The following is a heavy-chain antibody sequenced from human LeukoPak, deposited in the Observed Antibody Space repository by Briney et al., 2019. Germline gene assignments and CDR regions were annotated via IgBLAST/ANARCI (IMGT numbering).Heavy chain of an antibody. CDR3: AIRRDGSGSPYYYYYMDV. CDR1: GYTFTSYG. Sequence: PEASVKVSCKASGYTFTSYGISWVRQAPGQGLEWMGWISAYNGNTNYAQKLQGRVTMTTDTSMSTAYMELRSLRSDDTAVYYCAIRRDGSGSPYYYYYMDVWGKGTTVTVSS. D-gene: IGHD3-10*01. CDR2: ISAYNGNT. J-gene: IGHJ6*03. V-gene: IGHV1-18*01.